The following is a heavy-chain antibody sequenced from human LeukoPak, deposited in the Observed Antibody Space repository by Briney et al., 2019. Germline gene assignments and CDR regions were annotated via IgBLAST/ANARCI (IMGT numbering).Heavy chain of an antibody. V-gene: IGHV1-46*01. CDR1: GYTFTSYY. J-gene: IGHJ4*02. CDR3: ARTPYCGGDCHGGFDY. D-gene: IGHD2-21*02. Sequence: GASVKVSCKASGYTFTSYYMHWVRQAPGQGLEWMGIINPSDGSTSYAQKFQGRVTMTRETSTSTVYMELSSLRSEDTAVYYCARTPYCGGDCHGGFDYWGQGTLVTVSS. CDR2: INPSDGST.